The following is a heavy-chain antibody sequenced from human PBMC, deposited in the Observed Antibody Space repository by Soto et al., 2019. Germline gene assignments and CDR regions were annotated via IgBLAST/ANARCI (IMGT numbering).Heavy chain of an antibody. V-gene: IGHV3-23*01. CDR2: ISGSGGST. J-gene: IGHJ3*02. CDR1: GFTISSYA. D-gene: IGHD2-2*01. Sequence: GGSLILSCAASGFTISSYAMSWVRKAPGKGLEWVSAISGSGGSTYYADSVKGRFTISRDNSKNTLYLQMNSLRAEDTAVYYCAKDAAAMYAFDIWGQGTMVTV. CDR3: AKDAAAMYAFDI.